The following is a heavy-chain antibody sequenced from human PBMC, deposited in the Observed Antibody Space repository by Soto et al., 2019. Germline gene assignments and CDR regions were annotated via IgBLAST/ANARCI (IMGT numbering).Heavy chain of an antibody. D-gene: IGHD4-4*01. Sequence: GGSLILSCTASGFTFGDYAMSWFRQAPGKGLEWVGFIRSKAYGGTTEYAASVKGRFTISRDDSKSIAYLQMNSLKTEDTAVYYCTRVHSSYSNYYWFDPWGQGTLVTVSS. CDR1: GFTFGDYA. J-gene: IGHJ5*02. CDR3: TRVHSSYSNYYWFDP. V-gene: IGHV3-49*03. CDR2: IRSKAYGGTT.